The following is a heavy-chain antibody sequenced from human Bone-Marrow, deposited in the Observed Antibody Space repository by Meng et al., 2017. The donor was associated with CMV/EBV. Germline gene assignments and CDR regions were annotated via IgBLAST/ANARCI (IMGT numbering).Heavy chain of an antibody. J-gene: IGHJ6*02. V-gene: IGHV4-39*07. Sequence: SETLSLTCTVSGGSISSSSYYWGWIRQPPGKGLEWIGSIYYSGSTYYNPSLKSRVTISVDTSKNQFSLKLSSVTAADTAVYYCARCEEDIGYCSSTSCYSYYYGMDVWGQGTTVTVSS. CDR3: ARCEEDIGYCSSTSCYSYYYGMDV. CDR1: GGSISSSSYY. CDR2: IYYSGST. D-gene: IGHD2-2*02.